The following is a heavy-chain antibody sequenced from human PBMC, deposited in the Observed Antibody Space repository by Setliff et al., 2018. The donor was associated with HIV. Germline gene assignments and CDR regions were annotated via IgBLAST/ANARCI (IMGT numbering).Heavy chain of an antibody. D-gene: IGHD4-17*01. CDR1: GFTFSDYY. CDR3: ARSHDYGDDRRLDY. V-gene: IGHV3-11*03. Sequence: PGGSLRLSCAASGFTFSDYYMSWIRQAPGKGLEWVSYISSSGGYTMYAESVQGRFTISRDNAKKSLYLQMNSLRAEDMAVYYCARSHDYGDDRRLDYWGQGTLVTVSS. CDR2: ISSSGGYT. J-gene: IGHJ4*02.